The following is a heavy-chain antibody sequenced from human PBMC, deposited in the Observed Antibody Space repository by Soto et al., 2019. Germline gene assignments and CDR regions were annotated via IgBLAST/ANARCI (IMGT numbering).Heavy chain of an antibody. CDR2: IYDSVNT. Sequence: LSSGGHYWSWIRQHPGKGLEWIGHIYDSVNTYYSPSLRSRVTISADMSKNQFSLNLRSVTAADTAVYYCARVDHRGYFAILTDYWGQGTLVTVSS. V-gene: IGHV4-31*02. CDR1: LSSGGHY. D-gene: IGHD3-9*01. J-gene: IGHJ4*02. CDR3: ARVDHRGYFAILTDY.